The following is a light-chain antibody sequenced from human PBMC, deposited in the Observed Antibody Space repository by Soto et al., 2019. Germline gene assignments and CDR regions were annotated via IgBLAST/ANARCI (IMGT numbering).Light chain of an antibody. CDR3: QQYATSPYP. CDR2: GAS. CDR1: QSVSNRY. V-gene: IGKV3-20*01. Sequence: EIVLTQSPGTLSLSPGERATLSCRASQSVSNRYLAWYQQKPGQAPRLLIYGASSRATGIPDRFSGSGSGTDFTLPISRLEPEDFAVYYCQQYATSPYPFGQGTKLEIK. J-gene: IGKJ2*01.